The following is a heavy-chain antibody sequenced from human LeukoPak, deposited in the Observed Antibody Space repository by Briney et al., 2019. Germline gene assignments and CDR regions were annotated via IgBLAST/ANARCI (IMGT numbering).Heavy chain of an antibody. CDR3: TTEWIRYNWFDP. J-gene: IGHJ5*02. V-gene: IGHV1-2*02. CDR1: GYTFTGYY. CDR2: INPNSGGT. D-gene: IGHD2-2*03. Sequence: ASVKVSSKASGYTFTGYYMHWVRQAPGQGLEWMGWINPNSGGTNYAQKFQGRVTMNEDTSTDTAYMELSSLRSEDTAVYYCTTEWIRYNWFDPWGQGTLVTVSS.